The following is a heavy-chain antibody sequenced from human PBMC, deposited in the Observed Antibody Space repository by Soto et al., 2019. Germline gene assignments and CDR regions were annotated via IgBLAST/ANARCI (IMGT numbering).Heavy chain of an antibody. D-gene: IGHD1-20*01. CDR2: SXXSXTX. CDR1: GASITVDSYY. V-gene: IGHV4-39*02. Sequence: PSETLSLTRTVSGASITVDSYYWPWIREPPGKGLGWIXXSXXSXTXXXTXXPKRRATISVDTSKNHFSLRLTSVTAADTAIYYCTRRYNWNDNYLGPWGPGTLVTVSS. CDR3: TRRYNWNDNYLGP. J-gene: IGHJ5*02.